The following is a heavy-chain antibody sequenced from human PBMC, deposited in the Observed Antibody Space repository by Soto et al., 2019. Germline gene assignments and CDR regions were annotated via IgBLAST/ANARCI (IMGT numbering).Heavy chain of an antibody. V-gene: IGHV4-30-2*01. CDR2: IYHSGST. J-gene: IGHJ4*02. CDR1: GGSISSGGYS. D-gene: IGHD3-22*01. Sequence: PSETLSLTCAVSGGSISSGGYSWSWIRQPPGKGLEWIGYIYHSGSTYYNPSLKSRVTISVDRSKNQFSLKLSSVTAADTAVYYCARALSSGYYKGAFDYWGQGTLVTVPS. CDR3: ARALSSGYYKGAFDY.